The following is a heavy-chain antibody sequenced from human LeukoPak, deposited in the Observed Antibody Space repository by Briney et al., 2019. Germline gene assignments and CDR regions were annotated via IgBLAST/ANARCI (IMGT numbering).Heavy chain of an antibody. CDR2: IIPILGIA. CDR1: GGTFSSYA. Sequence: GASVKVSCKASGGTFSSYAISWVRQAPGQGLEWMGRIIPILGIANYAQKFQGRVTITADKSTSTAYMELSSLRSEDTAVYYCARQAAGSDAFDIWGQGTMVTVSS. CDR3: ARQAAGSDAFDI. V-gene: IGHV1-69*04. J-gene: IGHJ3*02. D-gene: IGHD6-13*01.